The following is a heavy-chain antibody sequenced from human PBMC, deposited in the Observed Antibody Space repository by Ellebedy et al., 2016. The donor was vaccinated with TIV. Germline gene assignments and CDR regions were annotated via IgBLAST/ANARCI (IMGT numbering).Heavy chain of an antibody. Sequence: SETLSLXXTVSGGSISNYYRNWIRQSPGKGLEWIGYINSSESTDYNPSLKSRVTISLDTSKNQFSLKLSSVTAADTAVYYCARGPYSTLSFAMDFWGQGTTVTVSS. CDR3: ARGPYSTLSFAMDF. CDR2: INSSEST. D-gene: IGHD6-13*01. J-gene: IGHJ6*02. V-gene: IGHV4-59*01. CDR1: GGSISNYY.